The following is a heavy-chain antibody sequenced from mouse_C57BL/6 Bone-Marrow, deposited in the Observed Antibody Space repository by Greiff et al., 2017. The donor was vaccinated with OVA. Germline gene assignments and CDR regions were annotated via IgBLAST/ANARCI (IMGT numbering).Heavy chain of an antibody. V-gene: IGHV14-4*01. D-gene: IGHD1-1*01. J-gene: IGHJ2*01. CDR1: GFNIKDDY. CDR3: TLPDYYGSSYFDY. Sequence: VQLQQSGAELVRPGASVKLSCTASGFNIKDDYMHWVKQRPEQGLEWIGWIDPENGDTEYASKFQGKATITADTSSNTAYLQLSSLTSEDTAVYYFTLPDYYGSSYFDYWGQGTTLTVSS. CDR2: IDPENGDT.